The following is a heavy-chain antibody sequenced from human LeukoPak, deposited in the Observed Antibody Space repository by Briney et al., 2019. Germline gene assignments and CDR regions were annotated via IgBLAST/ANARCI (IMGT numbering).Heavy chain of an antibody. J-gene: IGHJ4*02. CDR2: INPNSGGT. D-gene: IGHD2-2*01. CDR1: GYTFTGYY. V-gene: IGHV1-2*04. Sequence: AAVKVSCKASGYTFTGYYMHWVGQAPGQGLEWMGWINPNSGGTNYAQKFQGWVTMTRDTSISTAYMELSRLRSDDTAVYYCARQPSDVPGYFDYWGQGTLVTVSS. CDR3: ARQPSDVPGYFDY.